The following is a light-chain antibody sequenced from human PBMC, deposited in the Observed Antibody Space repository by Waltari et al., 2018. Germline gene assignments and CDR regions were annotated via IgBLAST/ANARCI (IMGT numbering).Light chain of an antibody. CDR2: GAS. J-gene: IGKJ2*01. CDR3: QQYGSSPMYT. Sequence: EIVLTQSPGTLSLSPGERATLSCRASQSVSSSYLAWYQPKPGQAPRLPTYGASSRATGIPDRFSGSGSGTDFTLTISRLEPEDFAVYYCQQYGSSPMYTFGQGTNLEIK. CDR1: QSVSSSY. V-gene: IGKV3-20*01.